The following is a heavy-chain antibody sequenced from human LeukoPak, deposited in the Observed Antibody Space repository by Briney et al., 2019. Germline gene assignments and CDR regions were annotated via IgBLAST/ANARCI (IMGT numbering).Heavy chain of an antibody. CDR2: ISYDGSNK. D-gene: IGHD3-16*02. J-gene: IGHJ4*02. CDR3: AKGGNYDYVWGSYRRLYYFDY. V-gene: IGHV3-30*18. CDR1: GFTFSSYG. Sequence: GESLRLSCAASGFTFSSYGMHWVRQAPGKGLEWVAVISYDGSNKYYADSVKGRFTISRDNSKNTLYLQMNSLRAEDTAVYYCAKGGNYDYVWGSYRRLYYFDYWGQGTLVTVSS.